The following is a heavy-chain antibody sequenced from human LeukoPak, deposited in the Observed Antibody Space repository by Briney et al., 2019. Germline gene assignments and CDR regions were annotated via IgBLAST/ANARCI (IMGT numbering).Heavy chain of an antibody. D-gene: IGHD3-16*01. J-gene: IGHJ4*02. Sequence: ASVKVSCKASGYTFSRNGLNWVRQAPGQGLEWLGWISVYNGNTKYGEKFQARVTMTTDTLTSTAYMELRSPRSDDTAVYYCARGIGYDYVWGSYGGDEEYFDYWGQGTLVTVSS. CDR3: ARGIGYDYVWGSYGGDEEYFDY. V-gene: IGHV1-18*01. CDR2: ISVYNGNT. CDR1: GYTFSRNG.